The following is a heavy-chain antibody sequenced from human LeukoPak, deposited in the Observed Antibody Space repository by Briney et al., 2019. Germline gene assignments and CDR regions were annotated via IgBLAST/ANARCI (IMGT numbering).Heavy chain of an antibody. CDR1: GGSFSGYY. J-gene: IGHJ3*02. Sequence: SETLSLTCAVYGGSFSGYYWSWIRQPPGKGLEWIGEINHSGSTNYNPSLKSRVTISVDTSKNQFSLKLSSVTAADTAVYYCASPDCSSTSCPWAFDIWGQGTMVTVSS. V-gene: IGHV4-34*01. CDR3: ASPDCSSTSCPWAFDI. CDR2: INHSGST. D-gene: IGHD2-2*01.